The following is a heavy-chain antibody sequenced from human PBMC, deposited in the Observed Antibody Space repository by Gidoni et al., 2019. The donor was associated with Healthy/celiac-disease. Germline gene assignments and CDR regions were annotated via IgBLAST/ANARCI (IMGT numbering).Heavy chain of an antibody. CDR1: GFTFSSYW. CDR3: ARPTGVVVVVAEWFDP. CDR2: IKQEGSEK. J-gene: IGHJ5*02. Sequence: EVQLVESGGGLVQPGGSLRLSCAASGFTFSSYWMSWVRQAPGKGLEGVANIKQEGSEKYYVDSVKGRFTISRDNAKNSLYLQMNSLRAEDTAMYYCARPTGVVVVVAEWFDPWGQGTLVTVSS. V-gene: IGHV3-7*04. D-gene: IGHD2-15*01.